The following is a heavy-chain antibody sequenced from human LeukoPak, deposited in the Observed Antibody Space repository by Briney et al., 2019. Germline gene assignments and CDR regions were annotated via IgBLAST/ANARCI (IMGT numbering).Heavy chain of an antibody. CDR1: GFTFSSYG. J-gene: IGHJ6*02. CDR3: ARDRITLVRGVILYYYGMDV. D-gene: IGHD3-10*01. Sequence: GRSLRLSCAASGFTFSSYGMHWVRQAPGKGLEWVAVIWYDGSNKYYADSVKGRFTISRDNSKNTLYLQMNSLRAEDTAVYYCARDRITLVRGVILYYYGMDVWGQGTTVTVSS. V-gene: IGHV3-33*01. CDR2: IWYDGSNK.